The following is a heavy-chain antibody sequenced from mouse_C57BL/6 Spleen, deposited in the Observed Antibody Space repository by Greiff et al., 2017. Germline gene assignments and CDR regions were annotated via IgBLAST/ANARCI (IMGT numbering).Heavy chain of an antibody. CDR3: ARSTGEVDY. J-gene: IGHJ2*01. CDR2: INPNNGGT. V-gene: IGHV1-26*01. CDR1: GYTFTDYY. Sequence: EVQLQQSGPELVKPGASVKISCKASGYTFTDYYMNWVKQSHGKSLEWIGDINPNNGGTSYNQKFKGKATLTVDKSSSTAYMELRSLASEDSAVYYCARSTGEVDYWGKGTTLTVSS.